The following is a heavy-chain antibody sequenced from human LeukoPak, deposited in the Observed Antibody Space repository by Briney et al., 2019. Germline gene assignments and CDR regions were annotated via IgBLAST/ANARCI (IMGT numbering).Heavy chain of an antibody. D-gene: IGHD2-21*01. CDR3: AKRLPYYFDY. CDR2: ISSRGDIT. J-gene: IGHJ4*02. Sequence: PGGSLRLSCTASGVTISTYAMSWVRQAPGKGLEWVSAISSRGDITYYADSVKGPFTISRDNSKNTLYLQMNNLRAEDTAVYYCAKRLPYYFDYWGQGTLVTVSS. V-gene: IGHV3-23*01. CDR1: GVTISTYA.